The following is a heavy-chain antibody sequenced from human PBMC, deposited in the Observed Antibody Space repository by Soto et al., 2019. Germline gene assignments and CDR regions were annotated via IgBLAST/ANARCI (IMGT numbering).Heavy chain of an antibody. D-gene: IGHD6-13*01. CDR1: GFTFTNYW. V-gene: IGHV3-7*05. CDR3: ARVIGSSWYGDWFDP. Sequence: GGSLRLSCTTSGFTFTNYWMTWVRQAPGKGLEWVAKIKKDGSEKYYVGSVKGRFITSRDNAKNSLYLLMNSLRAEDTAMYYCARVIGSSWYGDWFDPWGQGTLVTVSS. CDR2: IKKDGSEK. J-gene: IGHJ5*02.